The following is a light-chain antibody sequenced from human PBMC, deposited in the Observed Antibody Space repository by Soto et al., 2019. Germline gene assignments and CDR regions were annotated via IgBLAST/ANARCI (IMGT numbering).Light chain of an antibody. V-gene: IGKV1-39*01. CDR2: AAS. CDR3: QQSYCLPRT. CDR1: QSINNL. Sequence: QMACSPRPPSGCVGGIVIITCRASQSINNLLAWYQQKPGKAPKLLIYAASSLQSGVPSRFSGSGSGTDFTLTISWLQPEDFATYYCQQSYCLPRTFCQGTKVDIK. J-gene: IGKJ1*01.